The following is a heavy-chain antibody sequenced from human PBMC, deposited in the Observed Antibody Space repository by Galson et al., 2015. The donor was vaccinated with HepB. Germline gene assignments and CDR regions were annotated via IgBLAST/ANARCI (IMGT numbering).Heavy chain of an antibody. CDR2: ISGSGGST. V-gene: IGHV3-23*01. Sequence: SLRLSCAASGFTFSSYAMSWVRQAPGKGLEWVSAISGSGGSTYYADSVKGRFTISRDNSKNTLYLQMNSLRAEDTAVYYCAKETAVAGTFLYYYYGMDVWGQGTTVTVSS. CDR1: GFTFSSYA. CDR3: AKETAVAGTFLYYYYGMDV. J-gene: IGHJ6*02. D-gene: IGHD6-19*01.